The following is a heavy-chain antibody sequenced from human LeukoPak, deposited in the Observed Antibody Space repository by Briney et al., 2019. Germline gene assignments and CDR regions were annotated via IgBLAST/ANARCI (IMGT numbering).Heavy chain of an antibody. J-gene: IGHJ5*02. Sequence: SETLSLTCVSGDSISSNNNYWGWIRQPPGKGLEWIGSAYYSGSTYYNPSLKSRVTISVDTSKNQFSLKLSSVTAADTAVYYCARHWAGGVNWFDPWGPGTLVTVSS. CDR3: ARHWAGGVNWFDP. CDR2: AYYSGST. V-gene: IGHV4-39*01. CDR1: GDSISSNNNY. D-gene: IGHD2-8*02.